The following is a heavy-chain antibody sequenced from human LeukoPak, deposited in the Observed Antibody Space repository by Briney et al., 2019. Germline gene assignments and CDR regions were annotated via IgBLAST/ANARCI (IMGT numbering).Heavy chain of an antibody. CDR1: GGTFSSYA. CDR2: IIPIFGTA. V-gene: IGHV1-69*06. Sequence: SVKVSCKASGGTFSSYAISRVRQAPGQGLEWMGGIIPIFGTANYAQKFQGRVTITADKSTSTAYMELRSLRSDDTAVYYCARGVYYGSGRLYYYYMDVWGKGTTVTVSS. J-gene: IGHJ6*03. CDR3: ARGVYYGSGRLYYYYMDV. D-gene: IGHD3-10*01.